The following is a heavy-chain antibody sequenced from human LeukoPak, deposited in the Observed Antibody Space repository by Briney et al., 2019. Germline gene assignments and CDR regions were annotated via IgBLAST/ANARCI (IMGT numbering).Heavy chain of an antibody. D-gene: IGHD1-1*01. CDR1: GFTFSSYG. J-gene: IGHJ3*02. Sequence: GALRLSCAASGFTFSSYGMHWVRQAPGKGLEWVAVIWYDGSNKYYADSVKGRFTISRDNSKNTLYLQMNSLRAEDTAVYYCARETSELERKDDDAFDIWGRGTMVTVSS. V-gene: IGHV3-33*01. CDR2: IWYDGSNK. CDR3: ARETSELERKDDDAFDI.